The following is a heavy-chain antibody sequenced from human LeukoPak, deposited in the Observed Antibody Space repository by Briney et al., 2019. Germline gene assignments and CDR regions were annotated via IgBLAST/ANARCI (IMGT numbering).Heavy chain of an antibody. Sequence: ASVKVSCKASGYTFTGYYMHWVRQAPGQGLEWMGWINPNSGGTNYAQKFQGRVTMTRDTSISTAYMELSRLRSDGTAVYYCARDEGDYVWFDPWGQGTLVTVSS. D-gene: IGHD4-17*01. V-gene: IGHV1-2*02. CDR2: INPNSGGT. CDR3: ARDEGDYVWFDP. J-gene: IGHJ5*02. CDR1: GYTFTGYY.